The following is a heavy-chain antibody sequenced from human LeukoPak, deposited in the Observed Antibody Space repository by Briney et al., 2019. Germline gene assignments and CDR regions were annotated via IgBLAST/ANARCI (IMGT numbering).Heavy chain of an antibody. V-gene: IGHV4-61*05. D-gene: IGHD3-10*01. CDR2: IYYSGST. CDR1: GGSISSSSYY. CDR3: ARHPFGEPWPPNWYFDL. Sequence: SETLSLTCTVSGGSISSSSYYWSWIRQPPGKGLEWIGYIYYSGSTNYNPSLKSRVTISVDTSKNQFSLKLSSVTAADTAVYYCARHPFGEPWPPNWYFDLWGRGTLVTVSS. J-gene: IGHJ2*01.